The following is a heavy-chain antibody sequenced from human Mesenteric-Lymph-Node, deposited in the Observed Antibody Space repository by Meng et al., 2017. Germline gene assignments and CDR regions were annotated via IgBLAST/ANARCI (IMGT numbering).Heavy chain of an antibody. CDR3: ARALDSSGYRQYFQD. Sequence: GKSLKISCAASGFSVSTNYINWVRQAPGKGLEWVSVIYRDGATYYSDSVKGRFTITRDSFKNTVYLQMNSLRVEDTAVYYCARALDSSGYRQYFQDWGQGTLVTVSS. J-gene: IGHJ1*01. V-gene: IGHV3-66*02. D-gene: IGHD3-22*01. CDR1: GFSVSTNY. CDR2: IYRDGAT.